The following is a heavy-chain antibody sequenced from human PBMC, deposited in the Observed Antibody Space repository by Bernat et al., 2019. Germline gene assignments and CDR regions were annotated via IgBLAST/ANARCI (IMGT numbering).Heavy chain of an antibody. V-gene: IGHV3-15*07. D-gene: IGHD2-15*01. Sequence: EVQLVESGGGLVKPGGSRRLSCAASGFTFSNAWMNWVRQAPGKGLEWVGRIKSKTDGGTTDYAAPVKGRFTISRDDSKNTLYLQMNSLKTEDTAVYYCTTGPSRCSGGSCYRDYWGQGTLVTVSS. CDR3: TTGPSRCSGGSCYRDY. J-gene: IGHJ4*02. CDR1: GFTFSNAW. CDR2: IKSKTDGGTT.